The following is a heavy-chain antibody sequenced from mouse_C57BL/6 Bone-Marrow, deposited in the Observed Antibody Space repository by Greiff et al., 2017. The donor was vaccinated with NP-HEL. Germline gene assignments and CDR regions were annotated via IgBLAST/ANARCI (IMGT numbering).Heavy chain of an antibody. CDR3: AVDYYFDY. CDR2: IDTSDSYT. J-gene: IGHJ2*01. CDR1: GYTFTSYW. Sequence: QVQLQQPGAELVMPGASVKLSCKASGYTFTSYWMHWVKQRPGQGLEWIGEIDTSDSYTKYNQKFKGKSTLTVDKSSSTAYMQLSSLTSEDSAVYYFAVDYYFDYWGQGTTLTVSS. V-gene: IGHV1-69*01. D-gene: IGHD2-4*01.